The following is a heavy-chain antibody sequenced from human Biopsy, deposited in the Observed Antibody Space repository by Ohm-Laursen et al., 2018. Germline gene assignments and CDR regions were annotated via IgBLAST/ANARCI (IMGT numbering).Heavy chain of an antibody. CDR2: IIPIFGAP. CDR3: ARLAQIYGDSPFDP. V-gene: IGHV1-69*13. Sequence: SVKVSCKASGAIFSNYAITWVRQAPGQGLEWMGGIIPIFGAPNYAQKFQGRLTITADESKSTTYMELSSLRSEDTAVYYCARLAQIYGDSPFDPWGQGTLVTVSS. J-gene: IGHJ5*02. CDR1: GAIFSNYA. D-gene: IGHD4-17*01.